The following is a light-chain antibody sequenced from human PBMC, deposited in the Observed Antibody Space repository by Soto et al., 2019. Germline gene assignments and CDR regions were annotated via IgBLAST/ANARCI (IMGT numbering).Light chain of an antibody. CDR3: QHRSNWPLT. J-gene: IGKJ4*01. V-gene: IGKV3-11*01. Sequence: EIVLTQSPATLSLSPGERATLSCRASQSVSSYLVWYQQKPGQAPRLLIYDASNRATGIPARFSGSGSGTDFTLTISSLEPEDFAVYYCQHRSNWPLTFGGGTMVEIK. CDR1: QSVSSY. CDR2: DAS.